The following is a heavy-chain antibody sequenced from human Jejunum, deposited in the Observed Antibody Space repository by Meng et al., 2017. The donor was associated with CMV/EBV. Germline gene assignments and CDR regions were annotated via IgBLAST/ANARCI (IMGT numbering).Heavy chain of an antibody. Sequence: SGFIFKNYVMYWVRRAPGKGLEYISGNSSNGVKTYYADSVKGRFTISRDDSESTLYLQMDSLRVEDTAVYYCARDRTISGDAPKYWGQGTLVTVSS. J-gene: IGHJ4*02. D-gene: IGHD3-3*01. V-gene: IGHV3-64*02. CDR1: GFIFKNYV. CDR3: ARDRTISGDAPKY. CDR2: NSSNGVKT.